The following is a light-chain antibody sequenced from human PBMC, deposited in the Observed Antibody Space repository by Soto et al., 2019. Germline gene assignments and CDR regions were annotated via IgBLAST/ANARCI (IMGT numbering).Light chain of an antibody. CDR2: GAS. CDR3: QQYNNWPRT. V-gene: IGKV3-15*01. CDR1: QSVSSN. J-gene: IGKJ1*01. Sequence: EIVMTQSPATLSVSPGERATLSCRASQSVSSNLAWYQQKPGQAPRLLIYGASTRATGIPARFSGSGSGTVFTLTISSLHSEDFAVYYCQQYNNWPRTFGQGTKVDIK.